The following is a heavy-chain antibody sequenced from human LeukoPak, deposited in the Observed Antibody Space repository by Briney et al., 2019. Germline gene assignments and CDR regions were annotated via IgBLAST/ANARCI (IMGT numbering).Heavy chain of an antibody. CDR2: IKSKTDGGTT. D-gene: IGHD3-22*01. Sequence: GGSLRLSCAASGFTFSNAWMSWVRQAPGKRLEWVGRIKSKTDGGTTDYAAPVKGRFTISRDDSKNTLYLQMNSLKTEDTSVYYCTTDPRPMYYYDSSGEAFDYWGQGTLVTVST. J-gene: IGHJ4*02. CDR3: TTDPRPMYYYDSSGEAFDY. CDR1: GFTFSNAW. V-gene: IGHV3-15*01.